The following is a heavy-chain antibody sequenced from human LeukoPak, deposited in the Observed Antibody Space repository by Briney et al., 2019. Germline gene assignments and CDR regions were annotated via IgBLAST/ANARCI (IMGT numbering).Heavy chain of an antibody. J-gene: IGHJ6*02. D-gene: IGHD3-10*01. Sequence: SETLSLTCAVYGGSFSGYYWSWIRQPPGKGLEWIGEINHSGSTNYNPSLKSRVTISVDTSKNQFSLKLSSVTAADTAVYYCARPPYYGSGSYYYYYGMDAWGQGTTVTVSS. V-gene: IGHV4-34*01. CDR2: INHSGST. CDR1: GGSFSGYY. CDR3: ARPPYYGSGSYYYYYGMDA.